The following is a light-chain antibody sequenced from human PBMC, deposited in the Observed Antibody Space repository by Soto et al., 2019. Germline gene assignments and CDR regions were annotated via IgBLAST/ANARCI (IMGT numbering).Light chain of an antibody. V-gene: IGLV4-69*01. Sequence: QPVLTQSPSASASLGASVKLTCTLSSGHISYTIAWHQQQPQKGPRYLMKVNSDGSHSKGDGIPDRFSGSSSAAERYLTISSLQSEDEADYYCQTWGTGIQVFGAGTKLTVL. CDR3: QTWGTGIQV. CDR1: SGHISYT. J-gene: IGLJ1*01. CDR2: VNSDGSH.